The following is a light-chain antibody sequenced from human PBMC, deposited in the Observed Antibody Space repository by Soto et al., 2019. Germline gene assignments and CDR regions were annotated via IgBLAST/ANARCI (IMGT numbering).Light chain of an antibody. CDR2: EVS. J-gene: IGLJ2*01. CDR1: SSDVGDYNY. Sequence: QSALTQPPSASGTPGQSVTIPCTGTSSDVGDYNYVSWYQQHPGKAPKLMIYEVSRRPSGVPDRFSGSKSGNTASLTVSGLHAEDEADYYCSSNAGSNNLVFGGGTKLTVL. CDR3: SSNAGSNNLV. V-gene: IGLV2-8*01.